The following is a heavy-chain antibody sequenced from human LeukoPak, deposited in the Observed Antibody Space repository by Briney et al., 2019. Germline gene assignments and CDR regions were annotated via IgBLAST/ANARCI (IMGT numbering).Heavy chain of an antibody. Sequence: ASVKVSRKSSGYTFTDYFIHWVRQAPGQGLEWMGLINPSGGSTAYAQRFQGRVTMTRDTSTSTVYMELSSLGSEDTALYYCARGLRAFEIWGQGTMVTVS. D-gene: IGHD2-15*01. J-gene: IGHJ3*02. CDR2: INPSGGST. V-gene: IGHV1-46*01. CDR1: GYTFTDYF. CDR3: ARGLRAFEI.